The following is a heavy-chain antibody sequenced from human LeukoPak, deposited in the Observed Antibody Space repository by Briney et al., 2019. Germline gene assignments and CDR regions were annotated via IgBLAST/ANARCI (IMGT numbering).Heavy chain of an antibody. J-gene: IGHJ3*02. D-gene: IGHD5-12*01. CDR2: SRNKRNGYTA. V-gene: IGHV3-72*01. CDR3: TRDREVARVWHAFEM. Sequence: AGGSLRLSCAAYGFTFGDYYMNWVRQAPGKGLEWVGRSRNKRNGYTAEYAASVKGRFIISRDDSTNSVYLQMDSLKTEDTAIYYCTRDREVARVWHAFEMSGQGKMVSVSS. CDR1: GFTFGDYY.